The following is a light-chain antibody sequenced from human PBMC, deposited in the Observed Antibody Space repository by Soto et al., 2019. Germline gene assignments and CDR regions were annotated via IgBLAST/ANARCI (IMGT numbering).Light chain of an antibody. J-gene: IGKJ1*01. CDR1: QGISTY. CDR2: AAS. CDR3: QKYDTAPLT. Sequence: DIRMTQSPSSLSSSLGDRGTIACRASQGISTYLAWYQQKPGKVPKLLIYAASTLLSGVPSRFSGSGSGTDFTLTISSLQPEDVATYYCQKYDTAPLTFGQGTKVDI. V-gene: IGKV1-27*01.